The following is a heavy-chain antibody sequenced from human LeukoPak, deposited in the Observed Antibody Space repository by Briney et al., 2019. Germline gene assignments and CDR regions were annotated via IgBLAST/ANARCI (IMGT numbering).Heavy chain of an antibody. D-gene: IGHD2-2*01. CDR1: GYTFTSYG. V-gene: IGHV1-18*01. J-gene: IGHJ4*02. Sequence: GASVKVSCKASGYTFTSYGISWVRQAPGRGLEWMGWISAYNGNTNYAQKLQGRVTMTTDTSTSTAYMELSSLSSEDTAVYYCARGCSSTTCSWPFDYWGQGTLVTVSS. CDR3: ARGCSSTTCSWPFDY. CDR2: ISAYNGNT.